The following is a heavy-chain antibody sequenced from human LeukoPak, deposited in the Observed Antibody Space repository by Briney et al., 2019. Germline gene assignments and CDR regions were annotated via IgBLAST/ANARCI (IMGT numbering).Heavy chain of an antibody. Sequence: PGGSLRLSCAASGLTLRDHHMSWIRQAPGKGLEWVSYISSSGSTIYYADSVKGRFTISRDNAKNSLYLQMNSLRAEDTAVYYCAGGDQGAFDIWGQGTMVTVSS. V-gene: IGHV3-11*04. CDR3: AGGDQGAFDI. CDR2: ISSSGSTI. CDR1: GLTLRDHH. J-gene: IGHJ3*02. D-gene: IGHD2-21*01.